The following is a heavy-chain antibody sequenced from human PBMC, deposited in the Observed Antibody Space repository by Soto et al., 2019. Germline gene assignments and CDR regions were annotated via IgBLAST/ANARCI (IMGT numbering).Heavy chain of an antibody. V-gene: IGHV4-59*01. J-gene: IGHJ5*02. CDR3: ARVAHGGNSRLNNWFDP. Sequence: SETLSLTCTVSGGSISSYYWSWIRQPPGKGLEWIGYIYYSGSTNYNPSLKSRVTMSVDTSKNQFSLKLSSVTAADTAVYYCARVAHGGNSRLNNWFDPWGQGTLVTVSS. CDR1: GGSISSYY. CDR2: IYYSGST. D-gene: IGHD2-21*02.